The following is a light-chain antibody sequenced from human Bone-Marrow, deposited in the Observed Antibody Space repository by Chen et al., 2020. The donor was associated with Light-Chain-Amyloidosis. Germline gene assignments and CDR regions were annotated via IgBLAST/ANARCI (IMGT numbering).Light chain of an antibody. CDR3: QAWDSRTVI. V-gene: IGLV3-1*01. CDR2: QDF. CDR1: NLWDKY. J-gene: IGLJ2*01. Sequence: SYERNQPPSVSVSPGQTASIPCSADNLWDKYTCWYQQKSGQSPLLIIYQDFKRPSGIPERFSGSNSGNTTTLTISGTQTLDEADYYCQAWDSRTVIFGGGTKLTVL.